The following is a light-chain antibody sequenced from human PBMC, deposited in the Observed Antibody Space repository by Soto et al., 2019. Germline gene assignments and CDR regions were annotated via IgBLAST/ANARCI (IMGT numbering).Light chain of an antibody. CDR2: GAS. CDR1: QSVGSN. V-gene: IGKV3-15*01. CDR3: QQYTNWPYT. Sequence: EIVMTQSPATLSVSPGERASLSCRASQSVGSNLAWYQQTAGQAPRLLIYGASTRATGIPARFSGSGSGTEFTLTISSLQSEDFAVYSRQQYTNWPYTFGQGTKLEIK. J-gene: IGKJ2*01.